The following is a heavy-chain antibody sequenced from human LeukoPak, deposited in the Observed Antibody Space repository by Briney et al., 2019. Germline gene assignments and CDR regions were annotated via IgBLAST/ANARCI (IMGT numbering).Heavy chain of an antibody. CDR2: MSKTGHRI. CDR1: QFTFSDFY. V-gene: IGHV3-11*04. Sequence: PGGSLRLSCAASQFTFSDFYMTWIRQLPGRGLEGVSYMSKTGHRIFYADSVKGRFTISRDNAENSLFLQMDNLRVDHTAVYNCARSREGYFSSGYYYFYMDVWGKGTTVTVSS. D-gene: IGHD5-24*01. J-gene: IGHJ6*03. CDR3: ARSREGYFSSGYYYFYMDV.